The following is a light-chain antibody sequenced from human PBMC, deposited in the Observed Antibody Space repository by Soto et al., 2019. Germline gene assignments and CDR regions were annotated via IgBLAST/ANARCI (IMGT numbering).Light chain of an antibody. Sequence: QSALTQPPSASGSPGQSVTISCTGSSSNIGAGYDVHWYQQLPGTVPKLLIYGNSNRPSGVPDRFSGSKSGTSASLAITGLQAEDEADYYCQSYDSSLSGSYVFGTGTKVTVL. V-gene: IGLV1-40*01. CDR2: GNS. CDR3: QSYDSSLSGSYV. CDR1: SSNIGAGYD. J-gene: IGLJ1*01.